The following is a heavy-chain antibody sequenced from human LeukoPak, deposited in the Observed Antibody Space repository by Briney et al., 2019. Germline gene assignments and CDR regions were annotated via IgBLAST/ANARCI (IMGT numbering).Heavy chain of an antibody. CDR3: ARGIGVVIPLGSFDWFDP. CDR2: IYYSGST. CDR1: GGSISSGGYC. D-gene: IGHD3-3*01. J-gene: IGHJ5*02. Sequence: PSETPSLTCTVSGGSISSGGYCWSWIRQHPGKGLEWIGYIYYSGSTYYNPSLKSRVTISVDTSKNQFSLKLSSVTAADTAVYYCARGIGVVIPLGSFDWFDPWGQGTLVTVSS. V-gene: IGHV4-31*03.